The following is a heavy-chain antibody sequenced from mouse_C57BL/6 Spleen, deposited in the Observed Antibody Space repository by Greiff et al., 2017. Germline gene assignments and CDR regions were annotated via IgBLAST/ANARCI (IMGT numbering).Heavy chain of an antibody. V-gene: IGHV1-42*01. J-gene: IGHJ2*01. CDR2: INPSTGGT. CDR1: GYSFTGYY. CDR3: ARLRSIFDY. D-gene: IGHD1-1*01. Sequence: VQLKESGPELVKPGASVKISCKASGYSFTGYYMNWVKQSPEKSLEWIGEINPSTGGTTYNQKFKAKATLTVDKSSSTAYMQLKSLTSEDSAVYYCARLRSIFDYWGQGTTLTVSS.